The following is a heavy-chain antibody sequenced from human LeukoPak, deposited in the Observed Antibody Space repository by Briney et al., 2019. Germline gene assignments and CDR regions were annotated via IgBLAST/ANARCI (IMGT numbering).Heavy chain of an antibody. D-gene: IGHD4-17*01. CDR1: GYTLTDYY. CDR2: INPNSGAT. J-gene: IGHJ6*02. Sequence: ASVKVSCKASGYTLTDYYLHWVRQAPGQGLKWMGWINPNSGATHYAQSFQARVTMTRDTSIASSYMELTGLESDDTAVYYCARPDYGDNDYYYYYGMDVWGQGTTVTVSS. V-gene: IGHV1-2*02. CDR3: ARPDYGDNDYYYYYGMDV.